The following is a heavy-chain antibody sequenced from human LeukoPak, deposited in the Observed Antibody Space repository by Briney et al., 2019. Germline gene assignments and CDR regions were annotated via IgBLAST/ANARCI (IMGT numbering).Heavy chain of an antibody. D-gene: IGHD5-18*01. CDR2: IKSKTDGGTT. Sequence: GGSLRLSCAASGFTFSNAWMSWVRQAPGKGLEWVGRIKSKTDGGTTDYAAPVKGRFTISRGDSKNTLYLQMNSLKTEDTAVYYCTTEYSQLWSDDAFDIWGQGTMVTVSS. CDR1: GFTFSNAW. J-gene: IGHJ3*02. V-gene: IGHV3-15*01. CDR3: TTEYSQLWSDDAFDI.